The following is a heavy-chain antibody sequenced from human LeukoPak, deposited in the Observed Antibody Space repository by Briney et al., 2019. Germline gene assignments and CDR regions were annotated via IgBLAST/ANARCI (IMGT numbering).Heavy chain of an antibody. D-gene: IGHD6-13*01. V-gene: IGHV1-2*02. J-gene: IGHJ4*02. CDR3: ARSDTRSIAAAGVDY. CDR2: INPNSGGT. Sequence: ASVKVSCKASGYTFTGYYMHWVRQAPGQGLEWMGWINPNSGGTNYVQKFQGRVTMTGDTSISTAYMELSRLRSDDTAVYYCARSDTRSIAAAGVDYWGQGTLVTVSS. CDR1: GYTFTGYY.